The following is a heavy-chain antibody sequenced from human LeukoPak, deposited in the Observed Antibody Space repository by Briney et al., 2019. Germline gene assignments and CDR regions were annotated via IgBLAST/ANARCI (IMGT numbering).Heavy chain of an antibody. V-gene: IGHV4-39*01. CDR3: AAIPPGIAVAATIDY. CDR1: GASIRRSSYY. CDR2: LSDSGST. Sequence: SETLSLTCTVSGASIRRSSYYWGWIRQPPGKGLEWIVSLSDSGSTYYSPSLKSRPGISVHTSRNQFLLKLTSVTVADTAVYYCAAIPPGIAVAATIDYWGQGTLVTVSS. J-gene: IGHJ4*02. D-gene: IGHD6-19*01.